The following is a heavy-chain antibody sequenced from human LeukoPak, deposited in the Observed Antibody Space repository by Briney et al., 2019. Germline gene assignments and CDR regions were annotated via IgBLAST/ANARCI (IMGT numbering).Heavy chain of an antibody. J-gene: IGHJ4*02. CDR1: GFTFDDYT. CDR3: AKERNGGYFDF. D-gene: IGHD4-23*01. Sequence: PGGSLRLSCAASGFTFDDYTMYWVRQAPGKGLEWVSLMTWDGASTYYADSVKGRFTISRNNNRNSPYLLMNSLRTGDTALYYCAKERNGGYFDFWGQGILVTVSS. CDR2: MTWDGAST. V-gene: IGHV3-43*01.